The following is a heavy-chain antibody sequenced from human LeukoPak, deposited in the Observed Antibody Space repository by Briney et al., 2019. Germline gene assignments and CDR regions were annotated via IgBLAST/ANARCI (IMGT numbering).Heavy chain of an antibody. CDR3: ARVDTYNGNPLSLGC. D-gene: IGHD5-18*01. CDR2: INSDGSST. J-gene: IGHJ4*02. CDR1: GFAFSSYW. V-gene: IGHV3-74*01. Sequence: PGGSLRLSCAASGFAFSSYWMHWVRQAPGKGLVWVSRINSDGSSTSYADSVKGRFTISRDNAKNTLYLQVNSLRAEDTAVYYCARVDTYNGNPLSLGCWGQGTLVTVSS.